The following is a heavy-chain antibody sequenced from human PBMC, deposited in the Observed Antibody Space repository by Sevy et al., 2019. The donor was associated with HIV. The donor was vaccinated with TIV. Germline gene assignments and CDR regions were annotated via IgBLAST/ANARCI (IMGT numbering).Heavy chain of an antibody. CDR2: ISSSSSYI. J-gene: IGHJ6*02. CDR3: ARDGDWMVYANPYYYYGMDV. V-gene: IGHV3-21*01. Sequence: GGSLRLSCAASGFTFSSYSMNWVRQAPGNGLEWVSSISSSSSYIYYADSMKGRFTISRDNAKNSLYLQMNSLRAEDTAVYYCARDGDWMVYANPYYYYGMDVWGQGTPVTVSS. CDR1: GFTFSSYS. D-gene: IGHD2-8*01.